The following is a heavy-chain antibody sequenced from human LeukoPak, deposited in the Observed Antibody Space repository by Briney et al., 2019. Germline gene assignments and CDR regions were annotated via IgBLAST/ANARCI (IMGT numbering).Heavy chain of an antibody. Sequence: KPGESLKISCKGSGYSFTTYWIGWVRQMPGKGLEWMGIIYPGDSDTRYSPSFQGQVTISADKSIRTAYLQWSSLKASDTAIYYCARHHDYGDYGCFDYWGQGTLVTVSS. V-gene: IGHV5-51*01. D-gene: IGHD4-17*01. CDR2: IYPGDSDT. J-gene: IGHJ4*02. CDR3: ARHHDYGDYGCFDY. CDR1: GYSFTTYW.